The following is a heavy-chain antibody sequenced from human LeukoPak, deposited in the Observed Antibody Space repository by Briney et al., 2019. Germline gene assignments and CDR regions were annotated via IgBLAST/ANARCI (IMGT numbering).Heavy chain of an antibody. CDR1: GFTFSSYS. CDR3: AKDSGNSGWYVDN. CDR2: ISSSSDYI. J-gene: IGHJ4*02. V-gene: IGHV3-21*04. D-gene: IGHD6-19*01. Sequence: GGSLRLSCAASGFTFSSYSINWVRQAPGKGLEWVSLISSSSDYIYYADSVKGRFTISRDNSKNTVYLQMNSLRVEDTAVYYCAKDSGNSGWYVDNWGQGTLVTVSS.